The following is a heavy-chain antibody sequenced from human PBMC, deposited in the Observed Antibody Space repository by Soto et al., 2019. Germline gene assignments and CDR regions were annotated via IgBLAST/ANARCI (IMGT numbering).Heavy chain of an antibody. V-gene: IGHV1-69*13. CDR1: GDTFSTYS. CDR2: IIPSSANA. Sequence: GALVKFSGNASGDTFSTYSITWMRQVPGQVLECMVGIIPSSANANYXXKVQGRVXXTADGSRSIAXVELSXVRSEDTAVYYCAREGLVLVPPTVNSDYYYYAMDVXX. CDR3: AREGLVLVPPTVNSDYYYYAMDV. J-gene: IGHJ6*02. D-gene: IGHD2-2*01.